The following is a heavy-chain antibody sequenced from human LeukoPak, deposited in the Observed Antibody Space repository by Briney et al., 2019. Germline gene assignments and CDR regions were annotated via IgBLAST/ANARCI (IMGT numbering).Heavy chain of an antibody. CDR1: EFSVGSNY. CDR2: ISDSGGTT. Sequence: GGSLRLSCAPSEFSVGSNYKTCVRQAPGKGLEWVSGISDSGGTTYSADPVKGRFTISRDNSKNTLYLQMNSLRAAVTAVYYCAKDRAFLWFGDLWGQGTLVTVSS. D-gene: IGHD3-10*01. J-gene: IGHJ5*02. CDR3: AKDRAFLWFGDL. V-gene: IGHV3-23*01.